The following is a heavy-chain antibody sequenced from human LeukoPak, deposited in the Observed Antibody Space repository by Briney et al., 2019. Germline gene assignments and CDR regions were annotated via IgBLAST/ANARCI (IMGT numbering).Heavy chain of an antibody. D-gene: IGHD3-3*01. Sequence: GGSLRLSCAASGFTFSSYWMSWVRQAPGKGLEWVANIKQDGSEKYYVDSVKGRFTVSRDNAKNSLYLQMNSLRAEDTAVYFCTRDVLLHPGDDYWGQGTLVTVSS. CDR3: TRDVLLHPGDDY. J-gene: IGHJ4*02. CDR1: GFTFSSYW. V-gene: IGHV3-7*04. CDR2: IKQDGSEK.